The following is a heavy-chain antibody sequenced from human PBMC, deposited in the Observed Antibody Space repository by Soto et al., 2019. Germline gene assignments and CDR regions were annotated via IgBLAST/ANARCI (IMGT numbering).Heavy chain of an antibody. CDR1: GFTFSSYA. J-gene: IGHJ4*02. V-gene: IGHV3-23*01. CDR2: ISGSCGST. Sequence: GGSLRLSCAASGFTFSSYAMSWVRQAPGKGLEWVSAISGSCGSTYYADSVKGRFTISRDKSKNTLYLQMNSLRAEDTAVYYCAKERFHRLSGNLPVWGQGTLVTVSS. D-gene: IGHD2-15*01. CDR3: AKERFHRLSGNLPV.